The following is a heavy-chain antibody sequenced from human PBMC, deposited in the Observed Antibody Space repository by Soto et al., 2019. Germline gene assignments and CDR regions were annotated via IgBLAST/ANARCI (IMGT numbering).Heavy chain of an antibody. CDR1: CGSISSSSYY. V-gene: IGHV4-39*01. D-gene: IGHD3-10*01. CDR2: IYYSGST. Sequence: QLQLQESGPGLVKPSETLSLTCTVSCGSISSSSYYWGWIRQPPGKGLEWIGSIYYSGSTYYNPSLKSRVTISVDTSKNQFSLKLSSVTAAATAVYYCARSLITMVPEAAWGQGTLVTVSS. CDR3: ARSLITMVPEAA. J-gene: IGHJ5*02.